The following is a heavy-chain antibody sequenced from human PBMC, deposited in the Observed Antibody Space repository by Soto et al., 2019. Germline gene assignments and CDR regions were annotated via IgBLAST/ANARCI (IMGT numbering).Heavy chain of an antibody. V-gene: IGHV3-30-3*01. Sequence: QVQLVESGGGVVQPGRSLRLSCAASGFRFSSYTMHWVRRAPGKGLEWVAVISYDDGSTKDYADSVKGRFTISRDNSKNTLSLQMNSLRAEDTAVYYCARSIAVSGTPEFDYWGQGTLVTVSS. CDR1: GFRFSSYT. CDR2: ISYDDGSTK. CDR3: ARSIAVSGTPEFDY. J-gene: IGHJ4*02. D-gene: IGHD6-19*01.